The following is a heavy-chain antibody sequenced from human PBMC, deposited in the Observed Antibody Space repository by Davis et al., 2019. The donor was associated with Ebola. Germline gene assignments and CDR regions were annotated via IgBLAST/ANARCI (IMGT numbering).Heavy chain of an antibody. CDR1: GFSFSNYW. J-gene: IGHJ2*01. CDR2: ISPDGSAT. D-gene: IGHD2-21*02. Sequence: GESLKIFCAASGFSFSNYWIHWVRQAPGKGPVWVSRISPDGSATGYADSVKGRFTISRDNAKNTLYLQMNSLRAEDTAVYYCVRDPALVVTGGGWFFGLWGRGTLVTVSS. CDR3: VRDPALVVTGGGWFFGL. V-gene: IGHV3-74*01.